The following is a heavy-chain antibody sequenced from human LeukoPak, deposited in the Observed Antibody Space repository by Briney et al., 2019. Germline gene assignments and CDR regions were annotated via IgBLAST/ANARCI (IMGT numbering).Heavy chain of an antibody. CDR1: GYTFTSYG. D-gene: IGHD3-3*01. J-gene: IGHJ4*02. CDR3: ARAGSPYYDFWSGYSGY. V-gene: IGHV1-18*01. Sequence: ASVKVSRRASGYTFTSYGISWVRQAPGQGLEWMGWISAYNGNTNYAQKLQGRVTMTTDTSTNTAYMELRSLRSDDTAVYYCARAGSPYYDFWSGYSGYWGQGTLVTVSS. CDR2: ISAYNGNT.